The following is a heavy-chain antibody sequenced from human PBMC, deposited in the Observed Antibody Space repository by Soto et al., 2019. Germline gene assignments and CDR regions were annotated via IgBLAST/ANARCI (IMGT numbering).Heavy chain of an antibody. J-gene: IGHJ4*02. CDR1: GFTFSNCA. D-gene: IGHD3-16*01. Sequence: PGGSLRLSCAVSGFTFSNCAMNWVRQAPGKGLEWVSHITDGLTKHYADFVQGRFTISRDNAKNSLYLEMTDLRDEDTAVYYCARDTSHGVTIGGLDSWGQGTLVTVSS. CDR3: ARDTSHGVTIGGLDS. V-gene: IGHV3-48*02. CDR2: ITDGLTK.